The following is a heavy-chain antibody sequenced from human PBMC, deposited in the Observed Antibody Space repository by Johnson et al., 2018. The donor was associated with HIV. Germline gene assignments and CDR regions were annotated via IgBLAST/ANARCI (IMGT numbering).Heavy chain of an antibody. CDR3: ARERGPWKYLWLRDAFEI. Sequence: VQLVESGGGLVQPGGSLRLSCAASGFTFSSYWMSWVRQAPGKGLEWVANIKQDGSEKYYVDSVKGRFTISRDNAKNSLYLQLNSLTAADTAVYYCARERGPWKYLWLRDAFEIWGQGTMVTVSS. CDR2: IKQDGSEK. CDR1: GFTFSSYW. J-gene: IGHJ3*02. V-gene: IGHV3-7*01. D-gene: IGHD1-7*01.